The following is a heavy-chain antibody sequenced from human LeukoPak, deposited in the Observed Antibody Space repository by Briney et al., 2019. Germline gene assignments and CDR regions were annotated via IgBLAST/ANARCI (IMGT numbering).Heavy chain of an antibody. V-gene: IGHV3-21*01. CDR3: ARDSRTTGTTSGYFGY. D-gene: IGHD1-1*01. J-gene: IGHJ4*02. CDR2: ISSSSSDI. CDR1: GFSFSSHS. Sequence: GGSLRLSCAASGFSFSSHSLNWVRQAPGKGLEWVSSISSSSSDIYYAVSVKGRFTISRDNAKNSLYLQMNSLRAEDTAVYYCARDSRTTGTTSGYFGYWGQGTLVTVSS.